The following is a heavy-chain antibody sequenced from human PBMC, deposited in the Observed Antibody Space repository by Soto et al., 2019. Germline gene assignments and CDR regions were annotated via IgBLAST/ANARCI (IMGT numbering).Heavy chain of an antibody. D-gene: IGHD1-26*01. J-gene: IGHJ4*02. Sequence: ASVRLSCKASGYTFTSYYMHCVRQAPGQGLEWMGIINPSGGSTSYAQKFQGRVTMTRDTSTSTVYMELSSLRSEDTAVYYCARLSRGSFTCEYWGQGTLVSVSA. CDR1: GYTFTSYY. CDR2: INPSGGST. V-gene: IGHV1-46*01. CDR3: ARLSRGSFTCEY.